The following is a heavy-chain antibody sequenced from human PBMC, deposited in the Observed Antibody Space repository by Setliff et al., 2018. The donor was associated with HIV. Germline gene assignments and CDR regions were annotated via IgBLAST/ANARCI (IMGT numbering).Heavy chain of an antibody. J-gene: IGHJ4*02. Sequence: PGGSLRLSCAASGFTFSYYAIHWVRQAPGMGLQYVSGINSDGSGAYYADSVKGRFIVSRDNSKNTLYLQMNSLRVEDTAVYYCVKWNYPNSWGQGTLVTVSS. CDR1: GFTFSYYA. CDR2: INSDGSGA. D-gene: IGHD1-7*01. V-gene: IGHV3-64D*06. CDR3: VKWNYPNS.